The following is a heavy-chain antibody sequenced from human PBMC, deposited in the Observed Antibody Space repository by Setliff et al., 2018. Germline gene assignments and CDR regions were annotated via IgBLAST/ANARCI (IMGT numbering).Heavy chain of an antibody. D-gene: IGHD6-6*01. V-gene: IGHV1-2*06. CDR2: INPDSGGT. Sequence: ASVKVSCKASGYTFTDYYIHWVRQAPGQGLEWMGRINPDSGGTNYAQKFQGRVTMTRDTSISTAYMDLSRLRSDDTAVYYCARGSSSGYYFDYWGQGTLVTVSS. J-gene: IGHJ4*02. CDR1: GYTFTDYY. CDR3: ARGSSSGYYFDY.